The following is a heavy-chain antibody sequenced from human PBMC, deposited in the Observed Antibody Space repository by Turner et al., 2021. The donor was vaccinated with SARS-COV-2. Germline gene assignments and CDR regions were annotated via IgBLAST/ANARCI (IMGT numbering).Heavy chain of an antibody. V-gene: IGHV4-39*01. Sequence: QLQLQESGPGLVKPSETLSLTCTVSGGSITSSNFINNFWAWIRQSPGKGLEWIGSINYSENIYQNPSLKSRAAFSVDPSKNQFSLRLTSVTAADTAVYYCATYPRGDRLGESSQDYWGRGTLVTVSS. D-gene: IGHD3-16*01. CDR3: ATYPRGDRLGESSQDY. CDR2: INYSENI. CDR1: GGSITSSNFINNF. J-gene: IGHJ4*02.